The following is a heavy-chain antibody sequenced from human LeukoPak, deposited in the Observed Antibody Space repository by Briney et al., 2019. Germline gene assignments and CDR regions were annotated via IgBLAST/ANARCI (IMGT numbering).Heavy chain of an antibody. CDR1: GLMFSSHG. Sequence: GRSLRLSCAASSGLMFSSHGMHLVRQAPGKGLEWVAVIWYDGSNEYYADSVKGRFTISRDNSKNTLYLQMNSLRAEDTAVYYCARARNNYDSSGYSALDYWGQGTLVTVSS. D-gene: IGHD3-22*01. J-gene: IGHJ4*02. CDR3: ARARNNYDSSGYSALDY. CDR2: IWYDGSNE. V-gene: IGHV3-33*01.